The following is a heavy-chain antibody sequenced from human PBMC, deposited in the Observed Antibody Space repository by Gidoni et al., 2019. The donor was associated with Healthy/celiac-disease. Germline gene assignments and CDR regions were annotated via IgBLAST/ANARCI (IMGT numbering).Heavy chain of an antibody. CDR1: GFTFSSYS. CDR2: ISSSSSYI. D-gene: IGHD2-8*02. V-gene: IGHV3-21*01. CDR3: ARDVLEEYASSDFDY. Sequence: EVQLVESGGGLVKPGGSLRLSCAASGFTFSSYSMNWVRQAPGKGLEWVSSISSSSSYIYYADSVKGRFTISRDNAKNSLYLQMNSLRAEDTAVYYCARDVLEEYASSDFDYWGQGTLVTVSS. J-gene: IGHJ4*02.